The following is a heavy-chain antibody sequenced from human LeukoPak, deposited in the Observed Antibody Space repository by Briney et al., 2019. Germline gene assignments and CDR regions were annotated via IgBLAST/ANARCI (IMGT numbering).Heavy chain of an antibody. V-gene: IGHV3-9*01. CDR1: GFTFDDYA. Sequence: GGSLRLSCAASGFTFDDYAMHWVRQAPGKGLEWVSGITWNSDNIEYADSVKGRFTISRDNAKNSLYLQMNSLRAEDTAVYYCARDYGGPLDPWGQGTLVTVSS. CDR2: ITWNSDNI. D-gene: IGHD4-17*01. J-gene: IGHJ5*02. CDR3: ARDYGGPLDP.